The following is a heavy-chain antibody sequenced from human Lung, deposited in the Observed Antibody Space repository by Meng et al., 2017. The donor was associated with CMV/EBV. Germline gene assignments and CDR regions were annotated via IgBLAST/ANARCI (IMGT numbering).Heavy chain of an antibody. V-gene: IGHV5-51*01. CDR1: GYAFTTYW. CDR3: VRGTLRFLEWFEGGWFDP. D-gene: IGHD3-3*01. CDR2: INPADSNT. Sequence: GEXXKISCKTSGYAFTTYWVGWVRQKPGKGLEWMGIINPADSNTRYSPSFQGQVTISADKSTSTAYLQWSSLRASDTAMYYCVRGTLRFLEWFEGGWFDPXGQGXPVTVSS. J-gene: IGHJ5*02.